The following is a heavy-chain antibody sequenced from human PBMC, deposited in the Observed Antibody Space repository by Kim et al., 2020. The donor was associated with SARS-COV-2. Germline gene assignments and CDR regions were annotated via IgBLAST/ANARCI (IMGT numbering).Heavy chain of an antibody. V-gene: IGHV4-39*07. CDR2: IYYSGST. J-gene: IGHJ3*02. Sequence: SETLSLTCTVSGGSISSSSYYWGWIRQPPGKGLEWIGSIYYSGSTYYNPSLKSRVTISVDTSKNQFSLKLSSVTAADTAVYYCARDPPRWGYDILTGYYEPTGDAFGIWGQGTMVTVSS. CDR1: GGSISSSSYY. CDR3: ARDPPRWGYDILTGYYEPTGDAFGI. D-gene: IGHD3-9*01.